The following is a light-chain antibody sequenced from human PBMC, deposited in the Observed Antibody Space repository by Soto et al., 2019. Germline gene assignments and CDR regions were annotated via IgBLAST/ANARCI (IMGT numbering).Light chain of an antibody. V-gene: IGKV3D-15*01. J-gene: IGKJ4*01. CDR3: QQYNNCPLT. CDR1: QSISRS. CDR2: DAS. Sequence: EIVLTQCPDTLSVSPGERATLSCRASQSISRSLAWYQQKSGQPPTLLIFDASTRATGFPARFSGSGSGTEFTLTISSLQSEDFALYYCQQYNNCPLTFGGGTTVEIK.